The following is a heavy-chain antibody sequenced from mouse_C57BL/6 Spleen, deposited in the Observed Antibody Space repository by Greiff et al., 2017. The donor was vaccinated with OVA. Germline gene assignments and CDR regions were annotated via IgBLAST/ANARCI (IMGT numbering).Heavy chain of an antibody. CDR2: IDPSDSDT. J-gene: IGHJ3*01. Sequence: QVQLQQPGAELVRPGSSVKLSCKASGYTFTSYWMHWVKQRPIQGLEWIGNIDPSDSDTHYNQKFKDKATLTVDKSSSTAYMQLSSLTSEDAAVDYGARSRGVGRVWCADWGQGTLVTVSA. CDR3: ARSRGVGRVWCAD. CDR1: GYTFTSYW. D-gene: IGHD4-1*01. V-gene: IGHV1-52*01.